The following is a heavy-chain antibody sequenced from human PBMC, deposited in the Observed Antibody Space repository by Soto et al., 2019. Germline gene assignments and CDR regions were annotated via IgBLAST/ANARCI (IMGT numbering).Heavy chain of an antibody. J-gene: IGHJ5*02. CDR2: IIPILGIA. D-gene: IGHD3-16*01. Sequence: ASVKVSCQASGGTFSSYTISWVRQAPGQGLEWVGRIIPILGIANDAQKFQGRVTITADKSTNTAYMELSSLRSDDTAVYYCARDLGDMTSNWFDPWGQGTLVTVSS. CDR3: ARDLGDMTSNWFDP. V-gene: IGHV1-69*04. CDR1: GGTFSSYT.